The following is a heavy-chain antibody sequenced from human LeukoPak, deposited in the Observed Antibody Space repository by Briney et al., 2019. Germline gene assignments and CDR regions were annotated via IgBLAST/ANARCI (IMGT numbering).Heavy chain of an antibody. CDR1: GFTFSTYS. J-gene: IGHJ6*03. CDR2: ISSSSSTI. CDR3: AKVAGGYYYMDV. Sequence: GGSLRLSCAASGFTFSTYSMKWVRQAPGKGLEWVSYISSSSSTIYYADSVRGRFTISRDNAKNSLYLQMNSLRAEDTAVYYCAKVAGGYYYMDVWGKGTTVTVSS. V-gene: IGHV3-48*04.